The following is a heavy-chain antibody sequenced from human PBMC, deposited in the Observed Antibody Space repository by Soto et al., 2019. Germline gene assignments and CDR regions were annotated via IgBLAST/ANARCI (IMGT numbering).Heavy chain of an antibody. Sequence: QVQLQESGPGLVKPSQTLSLTCTVSGGSISSGGYYWSWIRQHPGKGLEWIGYIYYSGSTYYNPSLKSRVTTSVDTSKNQFALKLSSVTAADTAVYYCARAPMTTVTFYFDYWGQGTLVTVSS. J-gene: IGHJ4*02. CDR3: ARAPMTTVTFYFDY. D-gene: IGHD4-17*01. V-gene: IGHV4-31*03. CDR1: GGSISSGGYY. CDR2: IYYSGST.